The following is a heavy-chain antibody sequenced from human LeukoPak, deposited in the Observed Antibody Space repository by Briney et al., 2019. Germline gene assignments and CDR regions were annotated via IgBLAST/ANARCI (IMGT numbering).Heavy chain of an antibody. CDR3: AKDPSRVFDY. CDR2: ISGSGGST. Sequence: GGSLRLSCAASGFTFSSYSMNWVRQAPGKGLEWVSAISGSGGSTYYADSVKGRFTISRDNSKNTLYPQMNSLRAEDTAVYYCAKDPSRVFDYWGQGTLVTVSS. J-gene: IGHJ4*02. V-gene: IGHV3-23*01. CDR1: GFTFSSYS. D-gene: IGHD3-10*01.